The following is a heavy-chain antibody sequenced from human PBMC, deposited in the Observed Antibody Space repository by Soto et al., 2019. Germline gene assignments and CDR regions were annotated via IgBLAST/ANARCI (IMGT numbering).Heavy chain of an antibody. J-gene: IGHJ4*02. D-gene: IGHD2-2*01. CDR1: GFTFSNYA. V-gene: IGHV3-23*01. CDR2: ITGSGGST. Sequence: VVSPRLSCAASGFTFSNYAMSWVRQAPGKGLEWVSAITGSGGSTYYADSVKGRFTISRDNSKNTVYLQMNSLRPDDTAVYYCAKPYWYRRSTSGYDVCGQGTLVT. CDR3: AKPYWYRRSTSGYDV.